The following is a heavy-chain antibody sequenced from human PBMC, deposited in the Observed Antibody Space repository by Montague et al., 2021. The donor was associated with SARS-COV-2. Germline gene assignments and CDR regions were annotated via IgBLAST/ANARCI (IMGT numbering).Heavy chain of an antibody. Sequence: SLRLSCAAFGFIFGDYWMSWVRQAPGKGLEWVANIKLDGSEEYYMDSVKGRFTVSRDNARNSLYLQMNSLRAEDTAVYYCARATLYMDVWGEGTTVAVSS. V-gene: IGHV3-7*01. CDR3: ARATLYMDV. CDR1: GFIFGDYW. CDR2: IKLDGSEE. J-gene: IGHJ6*03.